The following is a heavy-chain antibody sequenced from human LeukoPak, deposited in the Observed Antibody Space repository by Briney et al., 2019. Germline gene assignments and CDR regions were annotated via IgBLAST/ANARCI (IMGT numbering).Heavy chain of an antibody. J-gene: IGHJ4*02. CDR1: GFTFSSYC. Sequence: GGSLRLSCAVSGFTFSSYCMNWVRQAPGKGLEWVSYISSSSRAIYYADSMKGRFTISRDIAKNSLYLQLNSLRAEDTAVYYCARGYYDGILDYWGQGTLVTVSS. D-gene: IGHD3-22*01. CDR2: ISSSSRAI. V-gene: IGHV3-48*01. CDR3: ARGYYDGILDY.